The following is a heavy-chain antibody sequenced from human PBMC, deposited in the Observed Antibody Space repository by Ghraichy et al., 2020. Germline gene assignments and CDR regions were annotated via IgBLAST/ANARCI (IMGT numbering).Heavy chain of an antibody. V-gene: IGHV4-31*03. J-gene: IGHJ4*02. Sequence: SQTLSLTCTVSGGSISSGGYYWSWIRQHPGKGLEWIGYIYYSGSTYYNPSLKSRVTISVDTSKNQFSLKLSSVTAADTAVYCCARARITMVRGVDYWGQGTLVTVSS. CDR3: ARARITMVRGVDY. CDR2: IYYSGST. D-gene: IGHD3-10*01. CDR1: GGSISSGGYY.